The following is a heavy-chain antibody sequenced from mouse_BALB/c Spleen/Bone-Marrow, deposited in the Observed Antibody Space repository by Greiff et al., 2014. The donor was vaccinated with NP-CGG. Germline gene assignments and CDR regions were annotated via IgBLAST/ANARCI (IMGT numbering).Heavy chain of an antibody. CDR1: GYAFTNYW. CDR3: ARELGRRAMVY. J-gene: IGHJ4*01. D-gene: IGHD4-1*01. CDR2: INPGSGGA. V-gene: IGHV1-54*01. Sequence: VKLGESGAELVRPGTSVQVSCKASGYAFTNYWIEWIKQRPGQGLEWIGVINPGSGGANYNEKFEGKATLTADKSSSTAYIQFSSLTSDDSAVYFCARELGRRAMVYWAQRTSVTASS.